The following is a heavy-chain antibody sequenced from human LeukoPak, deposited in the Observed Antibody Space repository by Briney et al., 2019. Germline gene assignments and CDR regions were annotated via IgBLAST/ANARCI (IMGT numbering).Heavy chain of an antibody. Sequence: PSETLSLTCTVSGGSISSSSYYWGWIRQPPGKGLEWIGCIYYSGSTYYNPSLKSRVTISVDTSKNQFSLKLSSVTAADTAVYYCARTPRINWNYGDYWGQGTLVTVSS. V-gene: IGHV4-39*07. D-gene: IGHD1-7*01. J-gene: IGHJ4*02. CDR1: GGSISSSSYY. CDR2: IYYSGST. CDR3: ARTPRINWNYGDY.